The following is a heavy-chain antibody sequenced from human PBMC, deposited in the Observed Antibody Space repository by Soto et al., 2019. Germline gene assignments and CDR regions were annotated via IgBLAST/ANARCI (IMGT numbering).Heavy chain of an antibody. CDR1: GGSISSSSYY. CDR2: IYYSGST. Sequence: SETLSLTCTVSGGSISSSSYYWGWIRQPPGKGLEWIGSIYYSGSTYYNPSLKSRVTISVDTSKNQFSLKLSSVTAADTAVYYCATRYCSGGSCYYYYYYMDVWGKGTTVTVS. J-gene: IGHJ6*03. CDR3: ATRYCSGGSCYYYYYYMDV. D-gene: IGHD2-15*01. V-gene: IGHV4-39*01.